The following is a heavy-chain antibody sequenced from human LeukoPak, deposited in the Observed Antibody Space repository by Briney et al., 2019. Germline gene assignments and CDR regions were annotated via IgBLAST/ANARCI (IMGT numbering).Heavy chain of an antibody. V-gene: IGHV4-34*01. CDR1: SGSFVGYY. J-gene: IGHJ5*01. Sequence: SETLSLTCAIQSGSFVGYYWNWIRQPPGQGLEWIGEVSHTGSANYNTSLKGRVSMSVDRSKDQFSLTLTSLTAADTAVYYCARGDLRVQFNWLDSWGQGTLVTVSS. CDR3: ARGDLRVQFNWLDS. CDR2: VSHTGSA. D-gene: IGHD3-16*01.